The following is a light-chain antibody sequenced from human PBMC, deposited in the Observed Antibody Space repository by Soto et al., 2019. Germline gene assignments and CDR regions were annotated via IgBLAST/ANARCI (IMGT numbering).Light chain of an antibody. V-gene: IGLV2-14*01. CDR3: SSYTSSSTRV. J-gene: IGLJ3*02. CDR1: SSDVGGYNY. CDR2: EVS. Sequence: QSALTQPASVSGCPGQSITISCTGTSSDVGGYNYVSWYQQHPGKAPKLMIYEVSNRPSGVSNRFSGSKCGNTASLTISGLQAEDEADYYCSSYTSSSTRVFGGGTKLTVL.